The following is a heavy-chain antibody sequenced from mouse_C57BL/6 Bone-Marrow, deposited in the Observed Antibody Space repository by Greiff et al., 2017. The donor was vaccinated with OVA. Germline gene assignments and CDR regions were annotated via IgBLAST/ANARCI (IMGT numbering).Heavy chain of an antibody. Sequence: EVKLMESEGGLVQPGSSMKLSCTASGFTFSDYYMAWVRQVPEKGLEWVANINYDGSSTYYLDSLKSRFIISRDNAKNILYLQMSSLKSEDTATYYCARAPYDYDYYYAMDYWGQGTSVTVSS. J-gene: IGHJ4*01. V-gene: IGHV5-16*01. D-gene: IGHD2-4*01. CDR3: ARAPYDYDYYYAMDY. CDR2: INYDGSST. CDR1: GFTFSDYY.